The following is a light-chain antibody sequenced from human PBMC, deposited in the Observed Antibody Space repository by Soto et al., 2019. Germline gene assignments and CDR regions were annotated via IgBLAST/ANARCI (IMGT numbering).Light chain of an antibody. J-gene: IGLJ1*01. V-gene: IGLV2-14*01. Sequence: QSALTQPASVSGSPGQSITISCTGTSSDVGNYNYVSWYQQHPGKAPKLMIFEVTNRPSGVSNRFSGSKSGNTASLTISGLQAEDEADYYCGSYRRSSTLYVFGTGTKVTVL. CDR1: SSDVGNYNY. CDR3: GSYRRSSTLYV. CDR2: EVT.